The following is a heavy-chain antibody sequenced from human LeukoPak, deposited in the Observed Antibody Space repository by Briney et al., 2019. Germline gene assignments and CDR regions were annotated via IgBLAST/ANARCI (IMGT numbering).Heavy chain of an antibody. D-gene: IGHD5-18*01. CDR3: ARLGYSFGQGDY. J-gene: IGHJ4*02. Sequence: GESLKISCKASGYSFPNYWIGWVRQMPGQGLEWMGIIYPGDSNTKYRPSSQGLVTISADRSTSTAYLQWGSLEASDSAMYYCARLGYSFGQGDYWGRGTLVTVSS. CDR1: GYSFPNYW. V-gene: IGHV5-51*01. CDR2: IYPGDSNT.